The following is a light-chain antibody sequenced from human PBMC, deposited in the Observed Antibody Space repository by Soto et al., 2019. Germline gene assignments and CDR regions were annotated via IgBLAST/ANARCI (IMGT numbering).Light chain of an antibody. V-gene: IGKV3-11*01. CDR3: QQSYSTPLT. CDR2: DAS. Sequence: ESVLTQSPATLSLSPGERATLSCRASPSVSNSLAWYQHKPGQAPRLLIYDASNRATGVPTRFSGSGSGTDYTLTISSLEPEDFAVYYRQQSYSTPLTFGGGTKVEIK. J-gene: IGKJ4*01. CDR1: PSVSNS.